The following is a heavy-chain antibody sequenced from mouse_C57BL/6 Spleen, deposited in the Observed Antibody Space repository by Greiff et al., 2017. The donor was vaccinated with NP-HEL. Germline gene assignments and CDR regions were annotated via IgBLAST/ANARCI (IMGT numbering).Heavy chain of an antibody. CDR3: ARDQEDSNYAPWFAD. CDR2: ISDGGSYP. CDR1: GFTFSSYA. Sequence: EVHLVESGGGLVKPGGSLKFSCAASGFTFSSYAMSWVRQTPEKRLEWVATISDGGSYPSYPDNVKGRFTISRDNAKNNLYLQMSHLKTEDTAMYYGARDQEDSNYAPWFADWGEGAMVTVSA. D-gene: IGHD2-5*01. J-gene: IGHJ3*01. V-gene: IGHV5-4*01.